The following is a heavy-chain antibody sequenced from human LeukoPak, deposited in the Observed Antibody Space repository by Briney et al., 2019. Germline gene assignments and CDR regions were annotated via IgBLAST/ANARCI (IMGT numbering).Heavy chain of an antibody. J-gene: IGHJ4*02. V-gene: IGHV4-4*07. CDR3: YREFDY. CDR1: GGSISSYY. CDR2: IYTSGST. D-gene: IGHD1-26*01. Sequence: SETLSLTCTVSGGSISSYYWSWIRQPAGKGLEWIGRIYTSGSTNYNASLKSRVSMSVDTSKNQFSLKLSSVTAADTAVLWSYREFDYWGQGTLVTVSS.